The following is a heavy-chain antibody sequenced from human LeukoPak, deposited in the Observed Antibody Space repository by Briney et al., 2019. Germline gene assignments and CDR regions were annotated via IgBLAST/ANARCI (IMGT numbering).Heavy chain of an antibody. CDR2: ISSSTSYI. J-gene: IGHJ4*02. CDR1: GFTISSYS. Sequence: GGSLRLSCSASGFTISSYSMNWVRQAPGKGLEWVSSISSSTSYIYYADSVKGRFTISRDNSKNTLYLQTNSLRAEDTAVYYCAKDRGIISDYWGQGTLVTVSS. V-gene: IGHV3-21*04. CDR3: AKDRGIISDY. D-gene: IGHD3-10*01.